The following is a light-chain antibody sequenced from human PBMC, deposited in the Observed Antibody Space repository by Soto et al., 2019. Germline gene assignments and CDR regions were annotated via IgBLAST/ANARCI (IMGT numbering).Light chain of an antibody. V-gene: IGKV1-39*01. J-gene: IGKJ5*01. CDR2: AAS. CDR1: QSISSY. Sequence: DIQMTQYPSSLSASVGDRVTITFRASQSISSYLNWYPQKPGKAPKLLIYAASSLQSGVPSRFSGSGSGTDFTLTISSLQPEDFATYYCQQSYSTPSTFGQGTLPEI. CDR3: QQSYSTPST.